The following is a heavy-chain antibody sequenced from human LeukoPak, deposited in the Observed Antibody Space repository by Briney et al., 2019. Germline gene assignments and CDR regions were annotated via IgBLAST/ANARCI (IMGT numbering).Heavy chain of an antibody. CDR2: ISYSGNT. V-gene: IGHV4-59*08. Sequence: PSETLSLTCAVSGGSFSTYYWSWLRQPPGKGLAWIGYISYSGNTNYNPSLKSRVTISIDTSKNQFSLKLRSVTAADTAFYYCAEVGYAIGFDPWGQGALITVSS. CDR3: AEVGYAIGFDP. J-gene: IGHJ5*02. D-gene: IGHD5-18*01. CDR1: GGSFSTYY.